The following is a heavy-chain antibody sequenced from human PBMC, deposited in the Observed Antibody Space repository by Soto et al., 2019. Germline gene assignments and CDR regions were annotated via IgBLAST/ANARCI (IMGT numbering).Heavy chain of an antibody. CDR1: GGTFSSYA. CDR2: IIPIFGTA. D-gene: IGHD2-15*01. Sequence: ASVKVSCKASGGTFSSYAISWVRQAPGQGLEWMGGIIPIFGTANYAQKFQGRVTITADKSTSTAYMELSSLRSEDTAVYYCARGLQDIVVVVAATQGWFDPWGQGTLVTVSS. J-gene: IGHJ5*02. V-gene: IGHV1-69*06. CDR3: ARGLQDIVVVVAATQGWFDP.